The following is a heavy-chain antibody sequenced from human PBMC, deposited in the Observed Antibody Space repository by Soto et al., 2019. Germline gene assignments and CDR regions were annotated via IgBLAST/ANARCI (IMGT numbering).Heavy chain of an antibody. CDR2: ISSSGST. Sequence: PSETLSLTCTVSGDSIGGVGYWSWIRQFPGRGLEWIGCISSSGSTYYNPALNNRISLSLDTSQNQFSLKLLSGTAADTAIYDCARSGVTGIVIPSHWFDPWGQGTLVT. J-gene: IGHJ5*02. CDR1: GDSIGGVGY. D-gene: IGHD2-21*02. V-gene: IGHV4-31*03. CDR3: ARSGVTGIVIPSHWFDP.